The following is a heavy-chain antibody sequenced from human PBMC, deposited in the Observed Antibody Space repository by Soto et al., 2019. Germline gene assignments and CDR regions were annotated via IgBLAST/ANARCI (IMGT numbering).Heavy chain of an antibody. CDR2: ISGRGGSS. Sequence: EVQLLESGGGLAQPGGSLRLSCATSGFPFSSYAMAWVRQAPGKGLAWVSGISGRGGSSFYADSVKGRFTISRDNSKSTLYLQMSSLRAEDTAVYYCVRVAGSGCYFDFWGQGILVTVSS. V-gene: IGHV3-23*01. CDR1: GFPFSSYA. CDR3: VRVAGSGCYFDF. D-gene: IGHD3-10*01. J-gene: IGHJ4*02.